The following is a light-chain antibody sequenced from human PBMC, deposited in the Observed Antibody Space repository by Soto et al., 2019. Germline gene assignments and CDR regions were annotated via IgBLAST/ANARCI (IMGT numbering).Light chain of an antibody. CDR1: SSNIGSNY. CDR2: RND. Sequence: QSALTQPPSASGTPGQRVTISCSGLSSNIGSNYVYWYKQLPGTAPELLIYRNDQRPSGVPDRFSGSKSGSSASLAISGLRSEDEADYYCAAWDDSLSGSVFGGGTQLTVL. J-gene: IGLJ7*01. V-gene: IGLV1-47*01. CDR3: AAWDDSLSGSV.